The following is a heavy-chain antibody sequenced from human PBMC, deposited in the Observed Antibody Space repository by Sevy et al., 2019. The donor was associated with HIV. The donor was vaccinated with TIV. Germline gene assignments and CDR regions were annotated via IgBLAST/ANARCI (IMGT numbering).Heavy chain of an antibody. CDR2: ISSSSSTI. D-gene: IGHD3-10*01. V-gene: IGHV3-48*01. J-gene: IGHJ4*02. CDR1: GLTFSTYS. CDR3: ASPLHFYYGSGSEEFDY. Sequence: GGSLRLSCAASGLTFSTYSMNWVRQAPGKGLEWVSYISSSSSTIYYADSVKGRFTISRDNAKNSLFLQMNSLRAEDTAVYYCASPLHFYYGSGSEEFDYWGRGTLVTVSS.